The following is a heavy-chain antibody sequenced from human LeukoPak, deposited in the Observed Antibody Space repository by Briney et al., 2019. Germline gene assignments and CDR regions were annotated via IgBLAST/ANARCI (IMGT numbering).Heavy chain of an antibody. CDR2: IYHSGST. CDR1: GYSTSSGYY. V-gene: IGHV4-38-2*02. CDR3: ARLLVDSGGFYNYYYYMDV. J-gene: IGHJ6*03. D-gene: IGHD1-26*01. Sequence: SETLSLTCTVSGYSTSSGYYWGWIRQPPGKGLEWIGSIYHSGSTTYNPSLKGRVTISIDASKKQFSLNLSSVTAADTAVYYCARLLVDSGGFYNYYYYMDVWGKGTTVTISS.